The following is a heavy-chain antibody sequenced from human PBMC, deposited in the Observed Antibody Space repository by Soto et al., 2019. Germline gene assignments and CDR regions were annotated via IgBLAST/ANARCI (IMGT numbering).Heavy chain of an antibody. Sequence: XGSLRLSCAAAGFTFSDYYMSWIRQAPGKGLEWVSYISSSGSTIYYADSVKGRFTISRDNAKNSLYLQMNSLRAEDTAVYYCASFTIFGVALDYGMDVWGQGTTVTVSS. CDR3: ASFTIFGVALDYGMDV. CDR1: GFTFSDYY. CDR2: ISSSGSTI. J-gene: IGHJ6*02. V-gene: IGHV3-11*01. D-gene: IGHD3-3*01.